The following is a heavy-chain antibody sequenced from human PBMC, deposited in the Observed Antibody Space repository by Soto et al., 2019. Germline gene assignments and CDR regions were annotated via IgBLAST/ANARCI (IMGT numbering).Heavy chain of an antibody. CDR2: IYYSGST. V-gene: IGHV4-59*01. D-gene: IGHD6-13*01. Sequence: QVQLQESGPGLVKPSETLSLTCTVSGGSISSYYWSWIRQPPGKGLEWIGYIYYSGSTNYNPSLKSRITISVHTSKNQFSLKLSSVTAADTAVYYCARVGSSSWYGYYYYGMDVWGQGTTVTVSS. J-gene: IGHJ6*02. CDR1: GGSISSYY. CDR3: ARVGSSSWYGYYYYGMDV.